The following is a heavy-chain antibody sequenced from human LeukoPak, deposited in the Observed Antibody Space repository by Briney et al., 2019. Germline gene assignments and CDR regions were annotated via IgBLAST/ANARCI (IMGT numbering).Heavy chain of an antibody. CDR3: AKKSSGWSIDN. V-gene: IGHV3-30*18. D-gene: IGHD6-19*01. CDR2: ISYDGSNQ. J-gene: IGHJ4*02. CDR1: GFTFSSYG. Sequence: PGGSLRLSCAASGFTFSSYGMHWVRQAPGEGLEWVAFISYDGSNQYYTDSVKGRFTISRDKSKNTLYLHVDSLRTEDTAVYHCAKKSSGWSIDNWGQGTLVTVSS.